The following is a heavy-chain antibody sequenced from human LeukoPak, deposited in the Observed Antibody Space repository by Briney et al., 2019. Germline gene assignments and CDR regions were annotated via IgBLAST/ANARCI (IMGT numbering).Heavy chain of an antibody. V-gene: IGHV4-59*01. Sequence: SSETLSLTCTVSGGSISSYYWSWIRQPPGKGLEWIGYIYYSGSTNYNPSLKSRVTISVDTSKNQFSLKLSSVTAADTAVYYCARGEYCGGDCYNYWGQGTLVTVSS. J-gene: IGHJ4*02. CDR3: ARGEYCGGDCYNY. CDR2: IYYSGST. D-gene: IGHD2-21*01. CDR1: GGSISSYY.